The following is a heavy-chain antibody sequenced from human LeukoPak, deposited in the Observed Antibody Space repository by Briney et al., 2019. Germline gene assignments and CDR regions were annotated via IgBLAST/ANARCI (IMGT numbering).Heavy chain of an antibody. Sequence: GASVKVSCTASGYTFTSYAMNWVRQAPGQGLEWMGWINTNTGNPTYAQGFTGRFVFSLDTSVSTAYLQISSLKAEDTAVYYCARDCGVVIGGGSCGFDYWGQGTLVTVSS. CDR2: INTNTGNP. V-gene: IGHV7-4-1*02. J-gene: IGHJ4*02. D-gene: IGHD2-15*01. CDR3: ARDCGVVIGGGSCGFDY. CDR1: GYTFTSYA.